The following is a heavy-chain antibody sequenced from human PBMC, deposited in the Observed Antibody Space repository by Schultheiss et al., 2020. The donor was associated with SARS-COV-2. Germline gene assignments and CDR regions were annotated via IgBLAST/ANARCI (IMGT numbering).Heavy chain of an antibody. Sequence: GGSLRLSCAASGFNFSSYGMHWVRQAPGKGLEWVSSISSSSSYIYYADSVKGRFTISRDNSKNTLYLQMNSLRAEDTAVYYCAKVSGYNWNDRYYYYYMDVWGKGTTVTVSS. V-gene: IGHV3-21*01. CDR2: ISSSSSYI. D-gene: IGHD1-1*01. CDR1: GFNFSSYG. J-gene: IGHJ6*03. CDR3: AKVSGYNWNDRYYYYYMDV.